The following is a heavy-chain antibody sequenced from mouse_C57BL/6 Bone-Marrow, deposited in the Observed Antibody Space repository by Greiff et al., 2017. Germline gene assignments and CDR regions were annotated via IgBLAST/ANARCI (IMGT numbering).Heavy chain of an antibody. D-gene: IGHD2-2*01. CDR2: IYPGSGNT. CDR1: GYTFTDYY. V-gene: IGHV1-76*01. CDR3: ARSPLWLRRRVYYAMDY. Sequence: VKLQQSGAELVRPGASVKLSCKASGYTFTDYYINWVKQRPGQGLEWIARIYPGSGNTYYNEKFKGKATLTAEKSSSTAYMQLSSLTSEDSAVYFCARSPLWLRRRVYYAMDYWGQGTSVTVSS. J-gene: IGHJ4*01.